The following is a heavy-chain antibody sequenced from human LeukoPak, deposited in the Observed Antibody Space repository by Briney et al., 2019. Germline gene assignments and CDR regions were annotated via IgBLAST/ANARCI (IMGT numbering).Heavy chain of an antibody. V-gene: IGHV4-39*01. CDR3: VRRSKVGTTDY. J-gene: IGHJ4*02. CDR2: IYYSGST. Sequence: SETLSLTCTVSGGSISSGNNYWGWIRQPPGKGLEWIGSIYYSGSTYYNPSLKSRVTISVDTSKNQFFLNLSSVTAADTAVYYCVRRSKVGTTDYWGQGTLVSVSS. D-gene: IGHD1-26*01. CDR1: GGSISSGNNY.